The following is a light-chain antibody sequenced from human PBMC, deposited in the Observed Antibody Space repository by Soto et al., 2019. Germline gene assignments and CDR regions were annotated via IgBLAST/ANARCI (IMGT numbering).Light chain of an antibody. J-gene: IGKJ5*01. CDR2: DAS. V-gene: IGKV1-33*01. CDR3: QQYDNLLPIT. Sequence: IQMTQSPSSLSASVGDRVTITCQASQDISKNLNWYQQKPGKAPKLLIYDASSLQTGVPSRFSGSGSAKHFTFTISRLQPEDVATYYCQQYDNLLPITFGQGTRLEIK. CDR1: QDISKN.